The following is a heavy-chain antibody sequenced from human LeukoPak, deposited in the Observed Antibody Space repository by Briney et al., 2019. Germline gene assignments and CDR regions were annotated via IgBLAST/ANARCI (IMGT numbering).Heavy chain of an antibody. CDR3: ARGGEITMVRGVYFDY. J-gene: IGHJ4*02. D-gene: IGHD3-10*01. CDR2: INPNSGGT. V-gene: IGHV1-2*02. CDR1: GYTFTGYY. Sequence: WASVKVSCKASGYTFTGYYMHWVRQAPGQGLEWMGWINPNSGGTNYAQKFQGRVTMTRDTSISTAYMELSRLRSDDTAVYYCARGGEITMVRGVYFDYWGQGTLVTVSS.